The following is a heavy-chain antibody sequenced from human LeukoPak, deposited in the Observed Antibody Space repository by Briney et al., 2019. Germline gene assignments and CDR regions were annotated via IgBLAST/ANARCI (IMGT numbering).Heavy chain of an antibody. D-gene: IGHD6-19*01. J-gene: IGHJ5*02. V-gene: IGHV1-18*01. CDR2: ISAYNGNT. Sequence: ASVKVSCKASGYTLTSYGISWVRQAPGQGLEWMGWISAYNGNTNYAQKLQGRVTMTTDTSTSTAYMELRSLRSDDTAVYYCARDRGSAVADSWFDPWGQGTLVTVSS. CDR1: GYTLTSYG. CDR3: ARDRGSAVADSWFDP.